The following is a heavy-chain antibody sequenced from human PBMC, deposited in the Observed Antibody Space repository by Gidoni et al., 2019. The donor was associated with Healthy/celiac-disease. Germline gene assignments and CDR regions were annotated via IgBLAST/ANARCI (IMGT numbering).Heavy chain of an antibody. J-gene: IGHJ4*02. CDR1: GFTFSSYG. D-gene: IGHD6-13*01. Sequence: QVQLVESGGGVVQPGRSLRLSCAASGFTFSSYGMHWVRQAPGKGLEWVAVISYDGSNKYYADSVKGRFTISRDNSKNTLYLQMNSLRAEDTAVYYCAKGGQGPSSWDPWYFDYWGQGTLVTVSS. CDR3: AKGGQGPSSWDPWYFDY. CDR2: ISYDGSNK. V-gene: IGHV3-30*18.